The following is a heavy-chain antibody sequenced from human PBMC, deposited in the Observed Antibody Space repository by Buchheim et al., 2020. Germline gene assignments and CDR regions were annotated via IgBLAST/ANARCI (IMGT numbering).Heavy chain of an antibody. CDR1: GFTFSTYA. J-gene: IGHJ4*02. CDR3: AKITDRQWRVRGGYVDY. V-gene: IGHV3-23*01. Sequence: VQLLESGGGLVQPGGSLRLSCAASGFTFSTYAMSWVRQAPGKGLEWVSSICCSGDSTYYADSVKGRFTISRDNSKNTLYLQMNSLRAEDTAVYYCAKITDRQWRVRGGYVDYWGQGTL. D-gene: IGHD6-19*01. CDR2: ICCSGDST.